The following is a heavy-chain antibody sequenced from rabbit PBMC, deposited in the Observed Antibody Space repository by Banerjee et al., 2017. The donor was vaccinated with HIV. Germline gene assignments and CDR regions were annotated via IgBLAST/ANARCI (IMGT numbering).Heavy chain of an antibody. CDR2: INSSSRNV. V-gene: IGHV1S45*01. CDR3: ARKFYYTYGYAGYAYDL. CDR1: GFSFSNKYV. Sequence: QEQLVESGGDLVKPEGSLTITCTASGFSFSNKYVMCWVRQAPGKGLEWIGCINSSSRNVVYASWATGRFTISKTSSTTVTLQMTSLTGADTATYFCARKFYYTYGYAGYAYDLWGPGTLVTVS. D-gene: IGHD6-1*01. J-gene: IGHJ4*01.